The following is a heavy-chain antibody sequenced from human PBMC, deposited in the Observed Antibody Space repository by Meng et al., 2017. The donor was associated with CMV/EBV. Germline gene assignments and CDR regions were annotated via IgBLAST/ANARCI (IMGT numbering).Heavy chain of an antibody. Sequence: GESLKISCAASGFTFSSYSMNWVRQAPGKGLEWVSSISSSSSYIYYADSVKGRFTISRDNAQNSLYLQMNSLRAEDTAVYYCARDTITMIASDYWGQGTLVTVSS. V-gene: IGHV3-21*01. J-gene: IGHJ4*02. CDR3: ARDTITMIASDY. CDR1: GFTFSSYS. D-gene: IGHD3-22*01. CDR2: ISSSSSYI.